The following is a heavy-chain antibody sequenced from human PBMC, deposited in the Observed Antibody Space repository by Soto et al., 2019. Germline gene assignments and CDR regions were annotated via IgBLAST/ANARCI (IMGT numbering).Heavy chain of an antibody. CDR1: GFTFSSYG. V-gene: IGHV3-30*18. CDR3: EKDLVQLCIDY. D-gene: IGHD5-18*01. CDR2: ISYDGSNK. Sequence: PGGSLRLSCAASGFTFSSYGMHWVRQAPGKGLEWVAVISYDGSNKYYADSVKGRFTISRDNSKNTLYLQMNSLRAEDTAVYYCEKDLVQLCIDYWGQGTLVTVSS. J-gene: IGHJ4*02.